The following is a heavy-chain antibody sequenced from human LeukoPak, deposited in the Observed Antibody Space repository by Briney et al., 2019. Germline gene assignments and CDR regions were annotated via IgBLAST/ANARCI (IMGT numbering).Heavy chain of an antibody. CDR2: IYYSGTT. CDR3: ARAGYKPGFDY. V-gene: IGHV4-39*07. D-gene: IGHD5-24*01. Sequence: KASETVTLTCTVSGGSISRSTYYWGWIRQPPGKGLEWIGSIYYSGTTYYNPSLKSRVTISVDTSKNQFSLKLSSVTAADTAVYYCARAGYKPGFDYWCQGARVTVSS. J-gene: IGHJ4*02. CDR1: GGSISRSTYY.